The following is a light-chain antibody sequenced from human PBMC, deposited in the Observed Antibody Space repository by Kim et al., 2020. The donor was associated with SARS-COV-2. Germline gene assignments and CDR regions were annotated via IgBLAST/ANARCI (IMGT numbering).Light chain of an antibody. Sequence: VSPGQTASITCSGDKLGDKYACWYQQKPGQSPVLVIYQDSKRPSGIPERFSGSNSGNAATLTISGTQAMDEADYYCQAWDSSTYVFGTGTKVTVL. CDR3: QAWDSSTYV. V-gene: IGLV3-1*01. CDR2: QDS. J-gene: IGLJ1*01. CDR1: KLGDKY.